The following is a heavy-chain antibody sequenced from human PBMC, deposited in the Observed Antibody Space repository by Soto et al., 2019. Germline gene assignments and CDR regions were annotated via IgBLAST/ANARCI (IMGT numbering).Heavy chain of an antibody. CDR2: ISHDGGAV. V-gene: IGHV3-30*18. Sequence: QVQLVESGGGVVQPGRSLRLSCAASGFSFSTTGMHWVRQAPGKGLEWVAMISHDGGAVHFADSVKGRFTIPRDHSTNALYLQMHSLRPEDTAVYYCAHDLYSSDCFNFVTSWGQGSLVTVSS. CDR3: AHDLYSSDCFNFVTS. D-gene: IGHD6-19*01. J-gene: IGHJ5*02. CDR1: GFSFSTTG.